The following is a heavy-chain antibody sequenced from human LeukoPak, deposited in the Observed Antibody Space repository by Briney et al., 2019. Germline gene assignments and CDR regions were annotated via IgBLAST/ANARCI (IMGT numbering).Heavy chain of an antibody. CDR3: AREGGPYRPLDY. J-gene: IGHJ4*02. Sequence: SGTLTLTCAVSGGSISSYNWWSWVRQPPGKGLEWLGENYHSGSTNYKPSLKSQVAISVDKTKNHISLKLTSVTAADTAVYYCAREGGPYRPLDYSGQGTLATVAS. CDR1: GGSISSYNW. V-gene: IGHV4-4*02. CDR2: NYHSGST.